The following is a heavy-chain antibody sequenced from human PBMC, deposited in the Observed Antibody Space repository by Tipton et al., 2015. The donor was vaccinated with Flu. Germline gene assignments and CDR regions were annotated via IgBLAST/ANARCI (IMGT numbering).Heavy chain of an antibody. V-gene: IGHV4-39*01. Sequence: LRLSCTVSGDSVSSSSHLWGWIRQSPGKGLEWIGSIYYSGSTYYKPSLESRVIISADTSKNQFSLNLNSVTAADTAVYYCGRHMGPGLRYRNGGFDYWGQGTLVTVSS. J-gene: IGHJ4*02. D-gene: IGHD5-18*01. CDR2: IYYSGST. CDR3: GRHMGPGLRYRNGGFDY. CDR1: GDSVSSSSHL.